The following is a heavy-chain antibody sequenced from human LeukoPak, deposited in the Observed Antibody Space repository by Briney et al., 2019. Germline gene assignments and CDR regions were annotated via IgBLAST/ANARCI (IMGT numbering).Heavy chain of an antibody. CDR1: GYTFTSYD. CDR3: LLEMATTYYYYYGMDV. V-gene: IGHV1-8*01. J-gene: IGHJ6*02. Sequence: ASVKASCTASGYTFTSYDTNWVRQATGQGLEWMGWMNPNSGNTGYAQKFQGRVTMTRNTSISTAYMELSSLRSEDTAVYYCLLEMATTYYYYYGMDVWGQGTTVTVSS. D-gene: IGHD5-24*01. CDR2: MNPNSGNT.